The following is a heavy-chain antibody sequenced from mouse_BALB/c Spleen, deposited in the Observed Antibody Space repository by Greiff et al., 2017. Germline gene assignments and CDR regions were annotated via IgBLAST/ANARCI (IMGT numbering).Heavy chain of an antibody. CDR2: IDPANGNT. Sequence: EVQLQQSGAELVKPGASVKLSCTASGFNIKDTYMHWVKQRPEQGLEWIGRIDPANGNTKYDPKFQGKATITADTSSNTAYLQLSSLTSEDTAVYYCASSWDYDAWFAYWGQGTLVTVSA. J-gene: IGHJ3*01. CDR1: GFNIKDTY. V-gene: IGHV14-3*02. CDR3: ASSWDYDAWFAY. D-gene: IGHD2-4*01.